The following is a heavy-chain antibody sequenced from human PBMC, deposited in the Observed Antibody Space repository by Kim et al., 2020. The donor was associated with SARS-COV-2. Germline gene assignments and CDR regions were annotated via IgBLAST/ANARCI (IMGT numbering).Heavy chain of an antibody. CDR1: GGSISSYY. J-gene: IGHJ4*02. Sequence: SETLSLTCTVSGGSISSYYWSWIRQPPGKGLEWIGYIYYSGSTNYNPSLKSRVTISVDTSKNQFSLKLSSVTAADTAVYYCARGDYDFWSGYYVFDYWGQGTLVTVSS. CDR3: ARGDYDFWSGYYVFDY. CDR2: IYYSGST. V-gene: IGHV4-59*13. D-gene: IGHD3-3*01.